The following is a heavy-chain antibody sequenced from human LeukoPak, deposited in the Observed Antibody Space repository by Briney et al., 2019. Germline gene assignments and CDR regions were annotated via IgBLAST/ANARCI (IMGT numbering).Heavy chain of an antibody. Sequence: PGGSLRLSCAASGFTFSSYSVNWVRQAPGGGLEWVSSISSSSSYIYYADSVKGRFTISRENDKNSLYLQMNSLRAEDTAVYYCARGRYYDSSGNNFDYWGQGPLVTVSS. D-gene: IGHD3-22*01. J-gene: IGHJ4*02. CDR1: GFTFSSYS. V-gene: IGHV3-21*01. CDR3: ARGRYYDSSGNNFDY. CDR2: ISSSSSYI.